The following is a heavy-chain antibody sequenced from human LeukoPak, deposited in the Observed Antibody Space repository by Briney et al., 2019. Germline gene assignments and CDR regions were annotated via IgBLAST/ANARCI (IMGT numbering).Heavy chain of an antibody. CDR2: IYYSGST. CDR3: ASSTKNTYCDFWSGYYYYHYYMDV. J-gene: IGHJ6*03. Sequence: PSETLSLTCTVSGGSISSHYWSWIRQPPGKGLEWIGYIYYSGSTNYNPSLKSRVTISVDTSKNQFSLKLSSVTAADTAVYYCASSTKNTYCDFWSGYYYYHYYMDVWGKGTTVTVSS. V-gene: IGHV4-59*11. D-gene: IGHD3-3*01. CDR1: GGSISSHY.